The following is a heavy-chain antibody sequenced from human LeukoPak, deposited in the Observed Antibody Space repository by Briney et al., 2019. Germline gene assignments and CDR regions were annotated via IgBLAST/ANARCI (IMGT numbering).Heavy chain of an antibody. Sequence: ASVTVSCTASGYTFTSYGISWVRQAPGQGLEWMGWISAYKGNTNYAQKLQGRVTMTTDTSTSTAYMELRSLRSDDTAVYYCARVTIGSSGWYERFDYWGQGTLVTASS. V-gene: IGHV1-18*01. D-gene: IGHD6-19*01. J-gene: IGHJ4*02. CDR1: GYTFTSYG. CDR2: ISAYKGNT. CDR3: ARVTIGSSGWYERFDY.